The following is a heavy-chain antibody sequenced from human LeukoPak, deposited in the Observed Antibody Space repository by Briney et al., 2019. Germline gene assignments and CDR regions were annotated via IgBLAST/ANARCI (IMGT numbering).Heavy chain of an antibody. CDR3: ARDWGGYCSSTSCYGY. V-gene: IGHV1-18*01. CDR2: ISAYNGNT. CDR1: GYTFTSYG. Sequence: GASVKVSCKASGYTFTSYGISWVRQAPGQGLEWMGWISAYNGNTNYVQKLQGRVTMTTDTSTSTAYMELRSLRSDDTAVYYCARDWGGYCSSTSCYGYWGQGTLVTVSS. D-gene: IGHD2-2*01. J-gene: IGHJ4*02.